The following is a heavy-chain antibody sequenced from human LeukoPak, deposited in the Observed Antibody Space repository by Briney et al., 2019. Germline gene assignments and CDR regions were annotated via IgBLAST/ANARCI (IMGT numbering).Heavy chain of an antibody. CDR3: ARGRQQLVRGQAFDY. CDR1: GGSFSGYY. CDR2: INHSGST. D-gene: IGHD6-13*01. J-gene: IGHJ4*02. V-gene: IGHV4-34*01. Sequence: PSETLSLTCAVYGGSFSGYYWSWIRQPPGKGLEWIGEINHSGSTNYNPSLKSRVTISVDTSKNQFSLKLSPVTAADTAVYYCARGRQQLVRGQAFDYWGQGTLVTVSS.